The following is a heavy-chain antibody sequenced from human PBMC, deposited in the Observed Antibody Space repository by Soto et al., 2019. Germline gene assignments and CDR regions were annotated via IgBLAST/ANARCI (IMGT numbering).Heavy chain of an antibody. CDR2: IYHSGST. CDR3: ATSYGNAWYTY. Sequence: SETLSLTCTVSGGSISSGGYYCCWIRQHPGKGLEWIGDIYHSGSTNYNPSLKSRLTISVDRSENQFTLQLTSVTVADTAVYYCATSYGNAWYTYWGQGTQVTVSS. D-gene: IGHD6-13*01. V-gene: IGHV4-39*06. J-gene: IGHJ4*02. CDR1: GGSISSGGYY.